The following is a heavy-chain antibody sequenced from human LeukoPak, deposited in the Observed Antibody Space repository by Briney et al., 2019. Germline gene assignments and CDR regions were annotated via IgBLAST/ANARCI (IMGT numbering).Heavy chain of an antibody. Sequence: ASVKVSCKASGYTFTRYDINWVRQATGQGLESMGWINHNSGNTGYAQKFQGSVTMTGNTSRSTAYMELSCLRSEDGAVYYWAIGLCGGDCYLGYYYYCYMDVWGKGTTVTISS. CDR3: AIGLCGGDCYLGYYYYCYMDV. D-gene: IGHD2-21*02. CDR1: GYTFTRYD. V-gene: IGHV1-8*01. CDR2: INHNSGNT. J-gene: IGHJ6*03.